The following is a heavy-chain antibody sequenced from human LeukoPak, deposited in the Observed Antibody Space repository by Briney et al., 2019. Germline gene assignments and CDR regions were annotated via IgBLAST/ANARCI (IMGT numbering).Heavy chain of an antibody. CDR2: IYYGGST. V-gene: IGHV4-59*11. Sequence: PSETLSLTCTVSGGSISSHYWSWIRQPPGKGLEWIGYIYYGGSTNYNPSLKSRVTISVDTSKNQFSLKLSSETAADTAVYYCASVKAAAFDYWGQGTLVTVSS. CDR3: ASVKAAAFDY. D-gene: IGHD6-13*01. CDR1: GGSISSHY. J-gene: IGHJ4*02.